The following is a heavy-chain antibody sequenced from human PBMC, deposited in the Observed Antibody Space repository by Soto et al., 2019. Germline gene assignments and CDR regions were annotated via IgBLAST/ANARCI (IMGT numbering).Heavy chain of an antibody. J-gene: IGHJ6*02. Sequence: ASVKVSCKASGYTFTGYYMHWVRQAPGQGLEWMGWINPNSGNTNYAQKRQGRVTMTTDTSTSTAYMELRSLRSDDTAVYYCARDRYDYGDSPGMDVWGQGTTVTVSS. CDR3: ARDRYDYGDSPGMDV. CDR2: INPNSGNT. V-gene: IGHV1-18*04. CDR1: GYTFTGYY. D-gene: IGHD4-17*01.